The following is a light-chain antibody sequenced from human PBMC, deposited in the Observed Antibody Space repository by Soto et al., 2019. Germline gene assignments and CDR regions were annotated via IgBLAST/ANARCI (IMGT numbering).Light chain of an antibody. CDR1: QGISNY. J-gene: IGKJ4*01. V-gene: IGKV1-27*01. CDR2: LAS. CDR3: HTYNSDPL. Sequence: DIQMTQSPSSLSASVGDRVTITCRTSQGISNYLAWYQQKSGKAPKLLIYLASTLRSGVSSRFSGSRSGTDFTLTISSLQPEDVATYYCHTYNSDPLFGGGTKV.